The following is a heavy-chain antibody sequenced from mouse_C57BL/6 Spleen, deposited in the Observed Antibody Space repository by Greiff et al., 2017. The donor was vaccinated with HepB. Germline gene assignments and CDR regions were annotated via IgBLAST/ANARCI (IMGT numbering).Heavy chain of an antibody. V-gene: IGHV3-1*01. CDR1: GYSITSGYD. CDR2: ISYSGST. J-gene: IGHJ1*03. Sequence: EVQRVESGPGMVKPSQSLSLTCTVTGYSITSGYDWHWIRHFPGNKLEWMGYISYSGSTNYNPSLKSRISITHDTSKNHFFLKLNSVTTEDTATYYCARERNYYGSSYSIDVWGTGTTVTVSS. CDR3: ARERNYYGSSYSIDV. D-gene: IGHD1-1*01.